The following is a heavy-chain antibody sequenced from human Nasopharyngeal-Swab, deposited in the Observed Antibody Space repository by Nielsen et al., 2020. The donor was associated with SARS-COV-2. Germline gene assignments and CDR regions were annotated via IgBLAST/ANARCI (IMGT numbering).Heavy chain of an antibody. J-gene: IGHJ3*02. CDR2: IYPGDSDT. V-gene: IGHV5-51*01. CDR3: ARLPMRAASGRGAFDI. D-gene: IGHD6-13*01. CDR1: GYNFATYW. Sequence: KVSCKASGYNFATYWIGWVRQMTGKGLQWMGFIYPGDSDTRYSPSLQGQVTISADRSITTAYLQWSSLKASDTAMYYCARLPMRAASGRGAFDIWGQGTMVTVSS.